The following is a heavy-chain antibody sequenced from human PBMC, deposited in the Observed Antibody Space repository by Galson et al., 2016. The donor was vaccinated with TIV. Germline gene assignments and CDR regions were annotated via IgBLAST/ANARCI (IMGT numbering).Heavy chain of an antibody. J-gene: IGHJ5*02. Sequence: SVKVSCKASGGTFSSYALSWVRQAPGQGLQWMGGIIPVFGTTKYSQDFQGRVAVTADESTGTAYMELSGLRFDDTAVYFCARSRGYSYGYVDPWGQGTLVTVSA. V-gene: IGHV1-69*13. D-gene: IGHD5-18*01. CDR3: ARSRGYSYGYVDP. CDR2: IIPVFGTT. CDR1: GGTFSSYA.